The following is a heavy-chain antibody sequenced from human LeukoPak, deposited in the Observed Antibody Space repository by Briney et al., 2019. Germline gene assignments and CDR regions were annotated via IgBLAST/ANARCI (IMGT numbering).Heavy chain of an antibody. Sequence: GGSLRLSCAASGFTVSSNYMSWVRQAPGKGLEWVSVIYSGGSTNYADSVKGRFTISRDNSKNTLYLQMNSLRAEDTAVYYCARDSRYMHYGSIYYYYGMDVWGQGTTVTVSS. D-gene: IGHD4-23*01. J-gene: IGHJ6*02. CDR1: GFTVSSNY. CDR2: IYSGGST. V-gene: IGHV3-53*01. CDR3: ARDSRYMHYGSIYYYYGMDV.